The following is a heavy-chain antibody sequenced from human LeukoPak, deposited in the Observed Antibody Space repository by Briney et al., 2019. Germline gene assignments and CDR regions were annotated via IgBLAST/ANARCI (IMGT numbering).Heavy chain of an antibody. CDR1: GFTFSSYS. D-gene: IGHD6-13*01. CDR2: ISLSSSTI. Sequence: GGSLRLSCAASGFTFSSYSMNWVRQAPGKGLEWISYISLSSSTIYYADSVKGRFTISRDNAKNSLYLQMNSLRAEDTAVYYCAREAAAGTISSVDAFDIWGQGTMVTVSS. J-gene: IGHJ3*02. CDR3: AREAAAGTISSVDAFDI. V-gene: IGHV3-48*04.